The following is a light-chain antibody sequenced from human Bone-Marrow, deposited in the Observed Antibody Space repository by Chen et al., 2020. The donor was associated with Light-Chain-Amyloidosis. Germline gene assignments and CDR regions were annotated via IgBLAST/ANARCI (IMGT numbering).Light chain of an antibody. V-gene: IGLV2-14*01. Sequence: QCALTQPASVSGSPGQSITISCTGTSSDVGGDNHVSWYQPHPDKAPKLMIYEVTNRPSWVPDRFSGSKSDNTASLDISGLQTEDEADYFCSSYTITNTLVVGSGTRVTVL. CDR3: SSYTITNTLV. CDR1: SSDVGGDNH. J-gene: IGLJ1*01. CDR2: EVT.